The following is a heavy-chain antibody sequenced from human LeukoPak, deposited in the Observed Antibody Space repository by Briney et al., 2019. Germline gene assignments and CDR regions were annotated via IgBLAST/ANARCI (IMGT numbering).Heavy chain of an antibody. D-gene: IGHD2-2*01. V-gene: IGHV3-7*01. J-gene: IGHJ3*02. CDR3: ARPQPRPLGAFDI. Sequence: GGSLRLSCAASGFMFSRYWMRWVRQAPGKGLEWVANIKRDESEKYYVDSVKGRFTISRDNSKNTLYLQMNSLRAEDTAVYYCARPQPRPLGAFDIWGQGTMVTVSS. CDR2: IKRDESEK. CDR1: GFMFSRYW.